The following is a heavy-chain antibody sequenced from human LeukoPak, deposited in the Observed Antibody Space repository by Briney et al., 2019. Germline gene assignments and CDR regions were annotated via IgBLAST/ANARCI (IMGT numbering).Heavy chain of an antibody. CDR2: ISGYNGDT. D-gene: IGHD3-16*01. CDR1: GYTFNTYG. Sequence: ASVKVSCTASGYTFNTYGITWVRQAPGEGLEWMGWISGYNGDTNYAQKLQGRVTMTTDTSTSTAYMELRSLRFADTAVYYCARALADPLRPYGMNVWGQGTTVTVSS. J-gene: IGHJ6*02. V-gene: IGHV1-18*01. CDR3: ARALADPLRPYGMNV.